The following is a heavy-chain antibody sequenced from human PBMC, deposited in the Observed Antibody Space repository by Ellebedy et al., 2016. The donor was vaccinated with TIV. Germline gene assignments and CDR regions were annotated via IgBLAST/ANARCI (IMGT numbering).Heavy chain of an antibody. V-gene: IGHV3-21*01. J-gene: IGHJ4*02. CDR1: GFNFITYS. D-gene: IGHD6-13*01. CDR2: ISGTGTYI. Sequence: GESLKISXAVSGFNFITYSMNWVRQAPGKGLEWVSSISGTGTYIYYADSLKGRFTISGDNSKNTLYLQMNSLRAEDTAVYYCVRDGIVAVDTGDYSDYWGQGTLVTVSS. CDR3: VRDGIVAVDTGDYSDY.